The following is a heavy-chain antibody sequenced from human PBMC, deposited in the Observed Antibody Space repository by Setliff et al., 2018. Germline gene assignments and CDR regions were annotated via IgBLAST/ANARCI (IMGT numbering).Heavy chain of an antibody. V-gene: IGHV3-72*01. D-gene: IGHD2-15*01. CDR1: GFTFSDHY. Sequence: PGGSLRLSCAASGFTFSDHYMDWVRQAPGKGLEWIGRFRKRSNSYTTECAASVKGRFTISRDNSKNTLYLQMNSLRPEDTAVYYCARTCSGSGCYAGLESWGQGTPVTVSS. J-gene: IGHJ4*02. CDR3: ARTCSGSGCYAGLES. CDR2: FRKRSNSYTT.